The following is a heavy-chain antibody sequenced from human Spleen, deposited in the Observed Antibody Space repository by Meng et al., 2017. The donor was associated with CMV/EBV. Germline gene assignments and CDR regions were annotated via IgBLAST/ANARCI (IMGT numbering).Heavy chain of an antibody. CDR1: GFIFSDYA. D-gene: IGHD6-6*01. CDR2: ISYDGSDQ. J-gene: IGHJ4*02. V-gene: IGHV3-30-3*01. CDR3: ARGTSDRLLDY. Sequence: SFVGSGFIFSDYAVDWVRQAPGKGLEWVALISYDGSDQYYADSVKGRFTMSRDNSKNTVYLEMNSLRGDDTAVYFCARGTSDRLLDYWGQGTLVTVSS.